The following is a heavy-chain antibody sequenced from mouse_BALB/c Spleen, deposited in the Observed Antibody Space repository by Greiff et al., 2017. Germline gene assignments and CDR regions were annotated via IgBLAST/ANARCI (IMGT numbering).Heavy chain of an antibody. CDR1: GFTFSSYA. D-gene: IGHD4-1*01. CDR3: ARWEAWFAY. Sequence: DVKLVESGGGLVKPGGSLKLSCAASGFTFSSYAMSWVRQTPEKRLEWVASISSGGSTYYPDSVKGRFTISRDNARNILYLQMSSLRSEDTAMYYCARWEAWFAYWGQGTLVTVSA. CDR2: ISSGGST. J-gene: IGHJ3*01. V-gene: IGHV5-6-5*01.